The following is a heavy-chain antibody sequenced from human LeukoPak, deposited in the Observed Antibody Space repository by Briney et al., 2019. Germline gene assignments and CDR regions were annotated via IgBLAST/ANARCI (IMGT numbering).Heavy chain of an antibody. CDR3: ASIMGRHGPFDY. CDR2: IYYSGST. D-gene: IGHD3-10*01. Sequence: SETLSLTCTVSGGSTSSSSYYWGWIRQPPGKGLEWIGSIYYSGSTYYSPSLKSRVTISVDTSKNQFSLKLSSVTAADTAVYYCASIMGRHGPFDYWGQGTLVTVSS. J-gene: IGHJ4*02. V-gene: IGHV4-39*01. CDR1: GGSTSSSSYY.